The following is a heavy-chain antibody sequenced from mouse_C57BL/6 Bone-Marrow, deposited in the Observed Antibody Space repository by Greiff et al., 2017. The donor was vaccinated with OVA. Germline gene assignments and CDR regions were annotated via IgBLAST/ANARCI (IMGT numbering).Heavy chain of an antibody. J-gene: IGHJ3*01. CDR1: GYAFSSSW. CDR2: IYPGDGDT. Sequence: QVQLQQSGPELVKPGASVKISCKASGYAFSSSWMNWVKQRPGKGLVWIGRIYPGDGDTNYNGKFKGKATLTADKSSSTAYMQLSSLTAEDAAVYFCARGYGNYRFAYWGQGTLVTVSA. D-gene: IGHD2-1*01. V-gene: IGHV1-82*01. CDR3: ARGYGNYRFAY.